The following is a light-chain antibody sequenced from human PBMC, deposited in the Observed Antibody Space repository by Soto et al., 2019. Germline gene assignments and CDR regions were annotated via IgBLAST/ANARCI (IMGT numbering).Light chain of an antibody. CDR1: QDISTE. CDR3: LQDFKSPRT. CDR2: GTF. Sequence: AIQMTQSPSSLSASVGDRVTITCRASQDISTELGWYQQKPGKAPRVLVYGTFSLQSEVPSRFSGSGSGTDFTLTISSLQPDDFATYYCLQDFKSPRTVGQGTKVEVK. J-gene: IGKJ1*01. V-gene: IGKV1-6*01.